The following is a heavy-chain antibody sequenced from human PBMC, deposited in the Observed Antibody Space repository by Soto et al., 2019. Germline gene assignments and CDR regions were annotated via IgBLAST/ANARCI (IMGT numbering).Heavy chain of an antibody. CDR3: PFLQLVPFLFDF. CDR1: GYTFTSYD. J-gene: IGHJ4*02. V-gene: IGHV1-8*01. D-gene: IGHD6-13*01. CDR2: MNPNSGNT. Sequence: QVQLVQSGAEVKKPGASVKVSCKASGYTFTSYDINWVRQATGQGLEWMGWMNPNSGNTGYAQKFQGRVPMTRNHSISTAYMELSSLRSEDTAVYYCPFLQLVPFLFDFWGQGTLVTVSS.